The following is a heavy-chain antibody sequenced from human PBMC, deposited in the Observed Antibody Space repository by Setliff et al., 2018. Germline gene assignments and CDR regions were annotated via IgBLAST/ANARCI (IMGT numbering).Heavy chain of an antibody. J-gene: IGHJ4*02. CDR1: GFTFDDYG. V-gene: IGHV3-30*02. Sequence: GGSLRLSCAASGFTFDDYGMSWVRQAPGKGLEWVAFIRYDGETQHYEDSVKGRFTISRDNSKNTLYLQMNSLRAEDTAVYYCARDLQGSGDYVVDYWGQGTLVTVSS. CDR2: IRYDGETQ. D-gene: IGHD4-17*01. CDR3: ARDLQGSGDYVVDY.